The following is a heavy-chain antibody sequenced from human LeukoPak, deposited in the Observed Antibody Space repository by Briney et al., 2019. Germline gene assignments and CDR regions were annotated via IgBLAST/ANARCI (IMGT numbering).Heavy chain of an antibody. J-gene: IGHJ5*02. Sequence: PGGSLRLSCAASGFTVSSNYMSWVRQAPGKGLEWVSVIYTDGSTYYTDSVKGRFTISRDNSKNTLYLQMNSLRAEDTAVYYWARDLDLRQLDPWGQGTLVTVSS. V-gene: IGHV3-66*02. CDR1: GFTVSSNY. D-gene: IGHD5-18*01. CDR3: ARDLDLRQLDP. CDR2: IYTDGST.